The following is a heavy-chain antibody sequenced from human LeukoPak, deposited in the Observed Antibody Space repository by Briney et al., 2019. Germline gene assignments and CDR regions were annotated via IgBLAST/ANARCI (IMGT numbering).Heavy chain of an antibody. CDR3: AKSFLLYYYDSSGYSYFDY. Sequence: PGGSLRLSCAASGFTFSSYGMHWVRQAPGKGLERVAFIRYDGSNKYYADSVKGRFTISRDNSKNTLYLQMNSLRAEDSAVYYCAKSFLLYYYDSSGYSYFDYWGQGTLVTVSS. CDR1: GFTFSSYG. J-gene: IGHJ4*02. D-gene: IGHD3-22*01. V-gene: IGHV3-30*02. CDR2: IRYDGSNK.